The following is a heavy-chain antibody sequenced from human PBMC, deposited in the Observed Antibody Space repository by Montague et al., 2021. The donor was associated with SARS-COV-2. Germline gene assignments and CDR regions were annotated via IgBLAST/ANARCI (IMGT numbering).Heavy chain of an antibody. CDR2: IYSTGDT. V-gene: IGHV4-30-4*08. CDR3: AREVVHVDVLTDIPKILYCGLDV. J-gene: IGHJ6*02. D-gene: IGHD2-21*02. Sequence: TLSLTCTVSGGAINRGDYYWTWIRQPPGKGLEWIGNIYSTGDTSYSPSLKGRVGISLDTSKNQASLNLRSVAAADTAVYYCAREVVHVDVLTDIPKILYCGLDVWGQGTTVVVSS. CDR1: GGAINRGDYY.